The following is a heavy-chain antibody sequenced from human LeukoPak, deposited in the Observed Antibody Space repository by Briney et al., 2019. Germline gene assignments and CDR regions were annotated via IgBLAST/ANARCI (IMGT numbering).Heavy chain of an antibody. Sequence: GGSLRLSCAASGFTFSSYAMSWVRQAPGKGLEWVSVIYSGGSTYYADSVKGRFTISRDNSKNTLYLQMNSLRAEDTAVYYCARRYGSGSYSRGWGQGTLVTVSS. D-gene: IGHD3-10*01. CDR2: IYSGGST. CDR3: ARRYGSGSYSRG. CDR1: GFTFSSYA. J-gene: IGHJ4*02. V-gene: IGHV3-66*04.